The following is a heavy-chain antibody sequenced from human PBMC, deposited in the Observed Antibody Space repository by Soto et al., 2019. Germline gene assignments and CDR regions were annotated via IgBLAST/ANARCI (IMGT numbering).Heavy chain of an antibody. J-gene: IGHJ4*02. CDR2: ISAYNGNT. V-gene: IGHV1-18*01. D-gene: IGHD4-17*01. Sequence: ASVKVSCKASGYTFTSYGISWVRQAPGQGLEWMGWISAYNGNTNYAQKLQGRVTMTTGTSTSTAYMELRSLRSDDTAVYYCARDPSLRQPPDYWGQGTLVTVSS. CDR3: ARDPSLRQPPDY. CDR1: GYTFTSYG.